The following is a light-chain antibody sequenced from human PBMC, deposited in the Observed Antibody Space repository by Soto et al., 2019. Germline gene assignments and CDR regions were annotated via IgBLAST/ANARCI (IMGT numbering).Light chain of an antibody. Sequence: QSVLTQPPSASGSPGQSVAISCTGTSSDVGGYNYVSWYRQHPGKAPKLMIYEVNKRPSGVPDRFSGSKSGNTASLTVSGLQAEDEVDYYCSSYAGSSNVFGTGTKVTVL. CDR2: EVN. CDR3: SSYAGSSNV. V-gene: IGLV2-8*01. J-gene: IGLJ1*01. CDR1: SSDVGGYNY.